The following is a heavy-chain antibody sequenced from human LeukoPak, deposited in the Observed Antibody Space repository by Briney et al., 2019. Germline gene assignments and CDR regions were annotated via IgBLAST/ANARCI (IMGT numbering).Heavy chain of an antibody. J-gene: IGHJ4*02. V-gene: IGHV1-3*01. D-gene: IGHD6-13*01. Sequence: ASVKVSCKASGYTFTNFVIDWVRQAPGQRLEWMGWINPSNDDTKYSQKFQGRVTITRDTSASTAYMELSSLRSEDTALYYCARDQIGVAAAAYWGQGTLVTVSS. CDR3: ARDQIGVAAAAY. CDR1: GYTFTNFV. CDR2: INPSNDDT.